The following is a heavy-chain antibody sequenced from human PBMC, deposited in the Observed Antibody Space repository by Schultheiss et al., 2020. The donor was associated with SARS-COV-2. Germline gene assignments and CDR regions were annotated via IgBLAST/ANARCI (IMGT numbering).Heavy chain of an antibody. CDR2: IYYSGST. J-gene: IGHJ6*03. V-gene: IGHV4-59*01. D-gene: IGHD6-19*01. CDR1: GGSISSYY. CDR3: AREPRTYSSGWYDYYYYMDV. Sequence: ETLSLTCTVSGGSISSYYWSWIRQPPGKGLEWIGYIYYSGSTNYNPSLKSRVTISVDTSKNQFSLKLSSVTAADTAVYYCAREPRTYSSGWYDYYYYMDVWGKGTTVTVSS.